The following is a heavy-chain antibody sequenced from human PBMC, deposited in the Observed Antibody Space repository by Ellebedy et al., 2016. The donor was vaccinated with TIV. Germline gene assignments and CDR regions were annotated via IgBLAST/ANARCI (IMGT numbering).Heavy chain of an antibody. Sequence: GESLKISCTASGFTFSSYAMSWVRQAPGQGLEWVSGINANGVSTSYADSVEGRFTISRDNSKDTLFLQMNSLRVEDTAVYYCSSYRYHYYFGNTIFVYWGQGTLVTVSS. CDR2: INANGVST. CDR3: SSYRYHYYFGNTIFVY. J-gene: IGHJ4*02. CDR1: GFTFSSYA. V-gene: IGHV3-23*01. D-gene: IGHD3-16*02.